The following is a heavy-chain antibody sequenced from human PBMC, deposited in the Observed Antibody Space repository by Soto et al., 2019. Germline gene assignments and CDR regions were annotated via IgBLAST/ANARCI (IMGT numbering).Heavy chain of an antibody. CDR1: GFTFSSYW. CDR2: IKQDGSEK. J-gene: IGHJ4*02. D-gene: IGHD2-8*01. V-gene: IGHV3-7*03. CDR3: ARERSYCTNGVCVGNFDY. Sequence: PGGSLRLSCAASGFTFSSYWMSWVRQAPGKGLEWVANIKQDGSEKYYVDSAKGRFTISRDNAKNSLYLQMNSLRAEDTAVYYCARERSYCTNGVCVGNFDYWGQGTLVTVSS.